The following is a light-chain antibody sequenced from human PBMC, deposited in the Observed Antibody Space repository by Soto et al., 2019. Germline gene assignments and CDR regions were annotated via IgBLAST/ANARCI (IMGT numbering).Light chain of an antibody. V-gene: IGKV3-20*01. Sequence: EIVMTQSPATLSVSPGERATLSCRASQSVSSNLAWYQQKPGQAPRLLIYGASSRATGIPDRFSGSGSGTDFTLNISRLEPEDFVVYYCQQYGSSPITFGQGTRLEI. CDR1: QSVSSN. CDR2: GAS. J-gene: IGKJ5*01. CDR3: QQYGSSPIT.